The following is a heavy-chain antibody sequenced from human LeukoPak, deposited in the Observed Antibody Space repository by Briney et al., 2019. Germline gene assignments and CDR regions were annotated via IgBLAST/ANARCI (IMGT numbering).Heavy chain of an antibody. CDR3: ARRYCSSTSRYLDY. Sequence: ASVKVSCKASGYTFTSYDINWVRQATGQGLEWMGWMNPNSGNTGYAQKFQGRVTMTRNTSISTAYMELSSLRSEDTAVYYCARRYCSSTSRYLDYWGQGTLVTVSS. V-gene: IGHV1-8*01. CDR2: MNPNSGNT. J-gene: IGHJ4*02. CDR1: GYTFTSYD. D-gene: IGHD2-2*01.